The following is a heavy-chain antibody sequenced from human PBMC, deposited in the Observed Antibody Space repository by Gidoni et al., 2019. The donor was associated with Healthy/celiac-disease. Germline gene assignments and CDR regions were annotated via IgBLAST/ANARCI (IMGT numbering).Heavy chain of an antibody. CDR3: ARGDTKKNWFDP. Sequence: QVQLQESGPGLVKPSQTLSLTCTVSGGSISSGGYYWSWIRQHPGKCLEWIGYIYYSGSTYYNPSLKSLVTISVDTSKNQFSLKLSSVTAADTAVYYCARGDTKKNWFDPWGQGTLVTVSS. J-gene: IGHJ5*02. CDR1: GGSISSGGYY. D-gene: IGHD2-21*02. CDR2: IYYSGST. V-gene: IGHV4-31*01.